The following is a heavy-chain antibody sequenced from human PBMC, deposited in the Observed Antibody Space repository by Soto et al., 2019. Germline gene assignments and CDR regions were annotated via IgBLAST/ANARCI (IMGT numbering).Heavy chain of an antibody. Sequence: GVSPRVSCAASGFTFSGFSMNWVRQDKGKGLEWVSSISSSSSYIYYADSVKGRFTISRDNAKNSLYLQMNSLRAEDTAVYYCARDSSRYDYIWGRYRSHALDIWGQGTMVTVSS. D-gene: IGHD3-16*02. CDR1: GFTFSGFS. J-gene: IGHJ3*02. CDR3: ARDSSRYDYIWGRYRSHALDI. CDR2: ISSSSSYI. V-gene: IGHV3-21*01.